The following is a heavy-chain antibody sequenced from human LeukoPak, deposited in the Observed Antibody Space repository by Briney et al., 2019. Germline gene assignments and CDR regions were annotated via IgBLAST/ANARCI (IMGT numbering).Heavy chain of an antibody. CDR2: IYPGDSDT. D-gene: IGHD6-13*01. CDR1: GYSLTSYW. J-gene: IGHJ4*02. CDR3: ARQGGSSSGEYYYFDY. Sequence: GESLKISCKGSGYSLTSYWIGWVRQMPGKGLEWMGIIYPGDSDTRYSPSFQGQVTISADKSISTAYLQWSSLKASDTAMYYCARQGGSSSGEYYYFDYWGQGTLVTVSS. V-gene: IGHV5-51*01.